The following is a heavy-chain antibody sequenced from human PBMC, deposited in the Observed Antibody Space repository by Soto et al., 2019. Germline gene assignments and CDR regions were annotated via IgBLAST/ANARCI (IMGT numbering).Heavy chain of an antibody. CDR3: ASMSSIVVVAAAVMTAATSGRYYYYYGMDV. V-gene: IGHV1-69*12. J-gene: IGHJ6*02. CDR1: GGTFSSYA. D-gene: IGHD2-2*01. CDR2: IIPIFGTA. Sequence: QVQLVQSGAEVKKPGSSVKVSCKASGGTFSSYAISWVRQAPGQGLEWMGGIIPIFGTANYAQKFQGRVMTTAAEYTTRTDYMVSSLRTEEAAAVYCWASMSSIVVVAAAVMTAATSGRYYYYYGMDVWGQGTTVTVSS.